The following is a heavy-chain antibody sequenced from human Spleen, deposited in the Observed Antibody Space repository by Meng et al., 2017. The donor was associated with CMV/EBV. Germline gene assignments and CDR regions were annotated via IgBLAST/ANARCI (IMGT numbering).Heavy chain of an antibody. CDR2: IVALFHIA. Sequence: SVKVSCKASGGTLSNYAISWVRQAPGQGLEWVGGIVALFHIANYAQKFQGRVTITADKSTSTAYMDLSSLRSDDTAVYYCANTYCTSSSCAGWFDPWGQGTLVTVSS. V-gene: IGHV1-69*10. J-gene: IGHJ5*02. D-gene: IGHD2-2*01. CDR1: GGTLSNYA. CDR3: ANTYCTSSSCAGWFDP.